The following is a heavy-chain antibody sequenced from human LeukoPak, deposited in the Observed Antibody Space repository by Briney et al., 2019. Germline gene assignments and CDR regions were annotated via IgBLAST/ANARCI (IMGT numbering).Heavy chain of an antibody. CDR3: ARGVGDARSFPFDY. CDR2: IYTSGST. V-gene: IGHV4-4*07. Sequence: TSETLSLTCTVSGGSISSYYWSWIRQPAGKGLEWIGRIYTSGSTNYNPSLNSRVTMSVDTSKNQFSLKLSSVTAADAAVYYCARGVGDARSFPFDYWGQGTLVTVSS. J-gene: IGHJ4*02. CDR1: GGSISSYY. D-gene: IGHD2-15*01.